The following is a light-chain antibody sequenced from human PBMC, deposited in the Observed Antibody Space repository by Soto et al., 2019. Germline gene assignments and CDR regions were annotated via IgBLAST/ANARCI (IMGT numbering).Light chain of an antibody. CDR1: QSISSSF. Sequence: EIVLTQSPGILSLSPGERASLSCGASQSISSSFLAWYQQKPGQAPRLLIYGASSRATGIPDRFSGTGSASEFILTISSLQSEDFGVYYCQQNKDWPGTFGQGTKV. V-gene: IGKV3-20*01. CDR3: QQNKDWPGT. CDR2: GAS. J-gene: IGKJ1*01.